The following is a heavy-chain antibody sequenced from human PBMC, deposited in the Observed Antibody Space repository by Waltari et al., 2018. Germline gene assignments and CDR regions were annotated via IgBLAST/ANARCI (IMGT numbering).Heavy chain of an antibody. CDR2: IIPLFGTA. V-gene: IGHV1-69*01. Sequence: QVQLVQSGAEVKKPGSSVKVSCKASGDTFSSHGISWVRQAPGQRLEWMGGIIPLFGTANYAQKFQGRVTITADESTSTVYMELSSLRSNDTAVYYCARDGVEVDRITKLDYWGQGTLVTVSS. CDR3: ARDGVEVDRITKLDY. J-gene: IGHJ4*02. D-gene: IGHD2-15*01. CDR1: GDTFSSHG.